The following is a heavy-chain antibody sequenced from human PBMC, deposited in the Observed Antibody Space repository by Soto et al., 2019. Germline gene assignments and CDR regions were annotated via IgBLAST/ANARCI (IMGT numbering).Heavy chain of an antibody. Sequence: PSETLSLTCSVSGGSISSSRYYWGWIRQPPGKGLEWIGTIYYSGSTYYNPSLKSRVTISLDTSQNQFSLKLSSVTAADTAVYYCARRRCWYDSSGYSSAYFDYWGQGALVTVSS. CDR3: ARRRCWYDSSGYSSAYFDY. J-gene: IGHJ4*02. V-gene: IGHV4-39*01. CDR1: GGSISSSRYY. D-gene: IGHD3-22*01. CDR2: IYYSGST.